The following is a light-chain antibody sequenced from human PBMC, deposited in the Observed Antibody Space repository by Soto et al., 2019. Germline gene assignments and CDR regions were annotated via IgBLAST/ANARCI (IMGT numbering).Light chain of an antibody. J-gene: IGLJ1*01. CDR3: CSYAGSYV. CDR2: DVS. V-gene: IGLV2-11*01. CDR1: SSDVGDYNY. Sequence: QSALTQPRSVSGSPGQSVTISCTGTSSDVGDYNYVSWYQQHPGKATKLMIYDVSKRPSGVPERFSGSKAGNTASLTISGLQDEDEADYYCCSYAGSYVFGTGTKLTVL.